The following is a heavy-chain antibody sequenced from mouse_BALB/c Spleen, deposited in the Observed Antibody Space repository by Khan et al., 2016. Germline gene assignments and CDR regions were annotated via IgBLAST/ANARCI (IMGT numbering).Heavy chain of an antibody. V-gene: IGHV14-3*02. CDR3: ARRARK. CDR2: VYPPNGNT. CDR1: VLNINDTY. Sequence: VQLKQPRAELVKSGATVKLSCPASVLNINDTYMHSLKHLPEQGLEWIGRVYPPNGNTNYDPKFQGKATITADTPSNPAYLQLRSLTSEDTAVYYCARRARKGGQGTTLTVSS. J-gene: IGHJ2*01. D-gene: IGHD3-3*01.